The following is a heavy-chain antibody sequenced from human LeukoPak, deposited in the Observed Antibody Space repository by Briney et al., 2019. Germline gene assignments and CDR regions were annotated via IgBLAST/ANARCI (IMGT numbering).Heavy chain of an antibody. CDR2: INPSGGST. Sequence: ASVKVSCKASGYTFTSYYMHWVRQAPGQGLEWMGIINPSGGSTSYAQKFQGRVTMTRDTSTSTVYMEPSSLRSEDTAVYYCANTYYYDSSGYYALDYWGQGTLVTVSS. J-gene: IGHJ4*02. CDR1: GYTFTSYY. CDR3: ANTYYYDSSGYYALDY. V-gene: IGHV1-46*01. D-gene: IGHD3-22*01.